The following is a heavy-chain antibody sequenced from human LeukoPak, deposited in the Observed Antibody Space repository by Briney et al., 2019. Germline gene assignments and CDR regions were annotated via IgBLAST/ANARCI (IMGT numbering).Heavy chain of an antibody. V-gene: IGHV3-23*01. CDR1: GFTFSSYA. CDR2: ISGSGGST. Sequence: PGGSLRLSCAASGFTFSSYAMSWVRQAPGKGLEWVSAISGSGGSTYYADSVKGRFTISRDNSKNTLYLQMNSLRAEDTAVYYCAKDLWDSGSYLNYYYGMDDWGQGTTVTVSS. D-gene: IGHD1-26*01. CDR3: AKDLWDSGSYLNYYYGMDD. J-gene: IGHJ6*02.